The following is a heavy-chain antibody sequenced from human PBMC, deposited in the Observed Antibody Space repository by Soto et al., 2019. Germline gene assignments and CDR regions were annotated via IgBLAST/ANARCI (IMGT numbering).Heavy chain of an antibody. CDR3: ARDLGGCSAGSCRYNWLDL. CDR1: GGTFSDYA. CDR2: IIPLYGTS. J-gene: IGHJ5*02. Sequence: QVQLVQSGAEVTKPGSSVKISCKAPGGTFSDYAITWVRQAPGQGLEWMGGIIPLYGTSNYAQKFHDRVTLSADTSPTTAYMDLSSLRPEDTAVYYCARDLGGCSAGSCRYNWLDLWGQGTLITVSS. V-gene: IGHV1-69*06. D-gene: IGHD2-15*01.